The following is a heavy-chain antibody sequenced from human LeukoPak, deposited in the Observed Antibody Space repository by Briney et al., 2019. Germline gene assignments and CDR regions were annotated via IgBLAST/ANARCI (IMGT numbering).Heavy chain of an antibody. Sequence: PGGSLSLSCAASGFTFSSYSMNWVRQAPGKGLEWVSSISSSSSYIYYADSVKGRFTISRDNAKNSLYLQMNSLRAEDTAVYYCARGVRYYDSSGQGGDAFDIWGQGTMVTVSS. J-gene: IGHJ3*02. D-gene: IGHD3-22*01. V-gene: IGHV3-21*01. CDR3: ARGVRYYDSSGQGGDAFDI. CDR2: ISSSSSYI. CDR1: GFTFSSYS.